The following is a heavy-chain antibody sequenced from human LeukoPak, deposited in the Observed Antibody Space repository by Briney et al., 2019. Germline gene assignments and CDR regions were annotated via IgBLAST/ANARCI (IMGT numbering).Heavy chain of an antibody. Sequence: SVKVSCKASGGTFSSYAISWVRQAPGQGLEWMGGINPIFGTANYAQKFQGRVTITADESTSTAYMELSSLRSEDTAVYYCARCISSVTTYAFDIWGQGTMVTVSS. CDR2: INPIFGTA. CDR1: GGTFSSYA. D-gene: IGHD4-17*01. CDR3: ARCISSVTTYAFDI. V-gene: IGHV1-69*13. J-gene: IGHJ3*02.